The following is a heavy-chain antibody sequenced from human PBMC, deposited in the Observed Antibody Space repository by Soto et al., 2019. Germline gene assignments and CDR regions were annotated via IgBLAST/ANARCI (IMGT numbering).Heavy chain of an antibody. CDR3: ARSNSGYDYLDYYYHYYMDV. CDR1: GGTFSSYT. V-gene: IGHV1-69*02. CDR2: IIPILGIA. D-gene: IGHD5-12*01. Sequence: QVQLVQSGAEVKKPGSSVKVSCKASGGTFSSYTISWVRQAPGQGLEWMGRIIPILGIANYAQKFQGRVTITADKSTSTAYMELSSLRSEDTAVYYCARSNSGYDYLDYYYHYYMDVWGKGTTVTVSS. J-gene: IGHJ6*03.